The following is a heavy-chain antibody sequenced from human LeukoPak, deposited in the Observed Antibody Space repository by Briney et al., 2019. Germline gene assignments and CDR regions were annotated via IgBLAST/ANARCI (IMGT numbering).Heavy chain of an antibody. CDR1: GGSLSSYY. CDR2: IYYSEST. V-gene: IGHV4-59*01. J-gene: IGHJ4*02. Sequence: PSETLSLTCTVSGGSLSSYYWSWIRQPPGKRLEWIGYIYYSESTIDNPSLKSRVTMSVDTSKNQFSLKLSSVTAADTAVYYCARGRDHPDYWGQGTLVTVSS. D-gene: IGHD1-14*01. CDR3: ARGRDHPDY.